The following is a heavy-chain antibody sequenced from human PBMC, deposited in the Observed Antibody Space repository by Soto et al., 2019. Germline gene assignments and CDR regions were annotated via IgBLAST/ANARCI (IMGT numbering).Heavy chain of an antibody. V-gene: IGHV1-3*01. CDR2: INAGNGNT. CDR1: GYTFTSYA. J-gene: IGHJ4*02. Sequence: ASVKVSCKASGYTFTSYARHWVRQAPGQRFEWMGWINAGNGNTKYSQKFQGRVTITRDTSASTAYMELSSLRSEDTAVYYCASGSLDFWSGYYPYLDYWGQGTLVTVSS. D-gene: IGHD3-3*01. CDR3: ASGSLDFWSGYYPYLDY.